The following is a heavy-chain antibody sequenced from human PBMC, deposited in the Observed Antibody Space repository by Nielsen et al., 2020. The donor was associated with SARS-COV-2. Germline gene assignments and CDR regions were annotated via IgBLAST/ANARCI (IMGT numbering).Heavy chain of an antibody. CDR2: INPSGGST. Sequence: ASVKVSCKASGYTFTSYYMHWVRQAPGQGLEWMGIINPSGGSTSYAQKFQGRVTMTRDTSTSTVYMELSSLRSEDTAVYYCANRAGKRGMGYYYYGMDVWGQGTTVTVSS. CDR3: ANRAGKRGMGYYYYGMDV. CDR1: GYTFTSYY. V-gene: IGHV1-46*01. D-gene: IGHD3-10*01. J-gene: IGHJ6*02.